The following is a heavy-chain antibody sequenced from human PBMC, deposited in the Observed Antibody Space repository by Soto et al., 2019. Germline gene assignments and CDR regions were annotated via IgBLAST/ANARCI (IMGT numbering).Heavy chain of an antibody. CDR3: ARVLRGSWTWFEP. Sequence: EVQLVESGGGLVQPGESLRLSCAASGFTFSSYWMHWVRQAPGKGLVWVSRINSDGSRTNYADSVKGRFTVSRDNAKNTQYLKMNSLRAEDMDVYYCARVLRGSWTWFEPWGEGTLVTVSS. D-gene: IGHD6-13*01. CDR2: INSDGSRT. J-gene: IGHJ5*02. CDR1: GFTFSSYW. V-gene: IGHV3-74*01.